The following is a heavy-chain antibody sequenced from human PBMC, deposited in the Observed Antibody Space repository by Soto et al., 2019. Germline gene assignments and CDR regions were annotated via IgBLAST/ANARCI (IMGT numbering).Heavy chain of an antibody. V-gene: IGHV3-48*02. Sequence: GGSLRLSCAASGFTFSSHSINWVRQAPGKGLEWVSYISVSGATKYYVDSVKGRFTISRDNARNSLYLQMRSLSDEDTAVYYCARDCSSTSCMGGYWGQGTLVTVSS. CDR3: ARDCSSTSCMGGY. D-gene: IGHD2-2*01. J-gene: IGHJ4*02. CDR2: ISVSGATK. CDR1: GFTFSSHS.